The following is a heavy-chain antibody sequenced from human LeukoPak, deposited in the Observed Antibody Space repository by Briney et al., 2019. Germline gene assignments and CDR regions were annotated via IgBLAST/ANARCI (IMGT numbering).Heavy chain of an antibody. D-gene: IGHD6-13*01. CDR3: ARSGYSSSWYVRGWFDP. Sequence: SETLSLTXAVYGGSFSGYYWSWIRQPPGKGLEWIGEINHSGSTNYNPSLKSRVTISVDTSKNQFSLKLSSVTAADTAVYYCARSGYSSSWYVRGWFDPWGQGTLVTVSS. J-gene: IGHJ5*02. CDR1: GGSFSGYY. CDR2: INHSGST. V-gene: IGHV4-34*01.